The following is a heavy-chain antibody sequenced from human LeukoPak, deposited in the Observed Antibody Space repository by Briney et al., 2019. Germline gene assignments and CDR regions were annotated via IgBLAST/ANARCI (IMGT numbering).Heavy chain of an antibody. CDR1: GFTFSSYA. CDR2: ISYDGSNK. J-gene: IGHJ3*02. V-gene: IGHV3-30-3*01. CDR3: ARDPNGDYIGTFDM. Sequence: GRSLRLSCAASGFTFSSYAMHWVRQAPGKGLEWVAVISYDGSNKYYADSVKGRFTISRDNSKNTLYLQMNSLRVEDTVVYFCARDPNGDYIGTFDMWGRGTMVSVSS. D-gene: IGHD4-17*01.